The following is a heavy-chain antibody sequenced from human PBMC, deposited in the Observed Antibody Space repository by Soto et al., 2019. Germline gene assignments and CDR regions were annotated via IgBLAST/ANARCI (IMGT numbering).Heavy chain of an antibody. V-gene: IGHV5-51*01. CDR1: GYSFTSYW. CDR3: ARLGGSGSYYDYYYYMDV. CDR2: IYPGDSDT. D-gene: IGHD3-10*01. J-gene: IGHJ6*03. Sequence: GESLKISCKGSGYSFTSYWIGWVRQMPGKGLEWMGIIYPGDSDTRYSPSFQGQVTISADKSISTAYLQWSSLKASDTAMYYCARLGGSGSYYDYYYYMDVWGKGTTVTVSS.